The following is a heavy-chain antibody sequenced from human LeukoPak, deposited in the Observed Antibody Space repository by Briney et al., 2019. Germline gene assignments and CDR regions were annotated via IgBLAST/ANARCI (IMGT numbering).Heavy chain of an antibody. CDR2: IYPGDSDT. V-gene: IGHV5-51*01. J-gene: IGHJ4*02. CDR3: ARQGVVAAHGIDY. Sequence: GESLKISCRGSGYSFTSYWIGWVRQMPGKGLEWMGIIYPGDSDTRYSPSFQGQVTISADKSISTAYLQWSSLKASDTAMYYCARQGVVAAHGIDYWGQGTLVTVSS. D-gene: IGHD2-15*01. CDR1: GYSFTSYW.